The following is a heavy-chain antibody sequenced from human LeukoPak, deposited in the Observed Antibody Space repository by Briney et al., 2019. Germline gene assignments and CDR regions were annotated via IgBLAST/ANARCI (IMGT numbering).Heavy chain of an antibody. J-gene: IGHJ4*02. CDR1: GVSIISGSYY. Sequence: SQTLSLTCSVSGVSIISGSYYWSWIRQPAGKGLEWIGRIYGSGGTDYNPSLKSRVDMSVDPSKGQFSLKLRSVTPTDTAVYFCARVSGSYDAVDYWGQGTLVTVFS. D-gene: IGHD1-26*01. CDR2: IYGSGGT. CDR3: ARVSGSYDAVDY. V-gene: IGHV4-61*02.